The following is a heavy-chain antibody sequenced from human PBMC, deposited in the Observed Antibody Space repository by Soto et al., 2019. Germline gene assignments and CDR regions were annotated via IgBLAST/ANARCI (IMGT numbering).Heavy chain of an antibody. D-gene: IGHD6-13*01. Sequence: EVQLVESGGGLVKPGGSLRLSCAASGFTFSSYSMNWVRQAPGKGLEWVSSISSSSSYIYYADSVKGRFTISRDNAKNSLYLQMNSLRAEDTAVYYCARNRAPIRPPFGSWYLHHGMDVWGQGTTVTVSS. J-gene: IGHJ6*02. V-gene: IGHV3-21*01. CDR3: ARNRAPIRPPFGSWYLHHGMDV. CDR1: GFTFSSYS. CDR2: ISSSSSYI.